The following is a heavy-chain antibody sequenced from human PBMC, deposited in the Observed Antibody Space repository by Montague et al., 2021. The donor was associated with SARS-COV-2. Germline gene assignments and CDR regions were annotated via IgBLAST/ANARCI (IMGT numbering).Heavy chain of an antibody. J-gene: IGHJ5*02. CDR1: GFSLSTSGMC. D-gene: IGHD6-13*01. Sequence: PALVKPTQTLTLTCTFSGFSLSTSGMCVSWIRQPPGKALEWLARLDWDDDKYYSTSLKTRLTISKATSKNQVVLPMTNMDPVDTATYYCARILVAAAGSPFDPWGQGTLVTVSS. V-gene: IGHV2-70*11. CDR3: ARILVAAAGSPFDP. CDR2: LDWDDDK.